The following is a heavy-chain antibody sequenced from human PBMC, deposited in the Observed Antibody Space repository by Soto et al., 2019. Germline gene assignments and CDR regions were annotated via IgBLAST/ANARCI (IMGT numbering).Heavy chain of an antibody. D-gene: IGHD2-2*01. Sequence: SETLSLTCAVYGGSFSNYHWSWIRQPPGKGLEWIGEINHWGSSNYNPSLKGRVTMSVDTSKSQFSLKLSSVTAADTAVYYCARGRQVAPAALFRRAGDYSLDVWGQGTTVTVSS. CDR3: ARGRQVAPAALFRRAGDYSLDV. CDR2: INHWGSS. CDR1: GGSFSNYH. V-gene: IGHV4-34*01. J-gene: IGHJ6*02.